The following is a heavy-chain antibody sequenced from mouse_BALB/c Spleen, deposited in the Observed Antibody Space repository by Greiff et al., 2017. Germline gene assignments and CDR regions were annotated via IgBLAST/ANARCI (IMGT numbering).Heavy chain of an antibody. CDR2: IWAGGST. Sequence: VMLVESGPGLVAPSQSLSITCTVSGFSLTSYGVHWVRQPPGKGLEWLGVIWAGGSTNYNSALMSRLSISKDNSKSQVFLKMNSLQTDDTAMYYCARTNYYGSSPYFDYWGQGTTLTVSS. D-gene: IGHD1-1*01. CDR1: GFSLTSYG. CDR3: ARTNYYGSSPYFDY. V-gene: IGHV2-9*02. J-gene: IGHJ2*01.